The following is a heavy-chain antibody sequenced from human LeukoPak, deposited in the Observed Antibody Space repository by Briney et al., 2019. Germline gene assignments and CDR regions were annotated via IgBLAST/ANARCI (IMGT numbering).Heavy chain of an antibody. D-gene: IGHD3-3*01. V-gene: IGHV3-15*01. CDR3: TTEPLREGFDY. CDR1: GFTFSNAW. Sequence: GGSLRLSCAASGFTFSNAWMSWVRQAPGKVLEWVGRIKSKTDGGTTDYAAPVKGRFTISRDDSKNTLYLQMNSLKTEDTAVYYCTTEPLREGFDYWGQGTLVTVSS. J-gene: IGHJ4*02. CDR2: IKSKTDGGTT.